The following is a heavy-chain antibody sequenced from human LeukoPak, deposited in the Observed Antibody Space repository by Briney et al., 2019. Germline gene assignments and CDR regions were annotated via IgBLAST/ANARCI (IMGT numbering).Heavy chain of an antibody. Sequence: ASVKVSCKGSGYTFTSYAMNWVRQAPGQGLEWMGWINTNTGNPTYAQGFTGRFVFSLDTSVSTAYLQISSLKAEDTAVYYCASRSQYSGTYYYYAMDVWGQGTTVTVSS. J-gene: IGHJ6*02. CDR1: GYTFTSYA. V-gene: IGHV7-4-1*02. CDR3: ASRSQYSGTYYYYAMDV. D-gene: IGHD1-26*01. CDR2: INTNTGNP.